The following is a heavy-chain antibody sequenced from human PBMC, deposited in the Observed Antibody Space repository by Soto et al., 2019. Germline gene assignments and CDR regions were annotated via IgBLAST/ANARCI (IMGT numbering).Heavy chain of an antibody. CDR3: STQQTKPYYYGMDV. Sequence: EVQLVESGGGLVKPGGSLRLSCAASGFTFSNAWMSWVRQAPGKGLEWVGRIKSKTDGGTTDYAAPVKGTFTISRDDSKNTVYLQMNSLKTEDTAVYYCSTQQTKPYYYGMDVWGQGTTVTVSS. J-gene: IGHJ6*02. CDR1: GFTFSNAW. CDR2: IKSKTDGGTT. V-gene: IGHV3-15*01. D-gene: IGHD6-13*01.